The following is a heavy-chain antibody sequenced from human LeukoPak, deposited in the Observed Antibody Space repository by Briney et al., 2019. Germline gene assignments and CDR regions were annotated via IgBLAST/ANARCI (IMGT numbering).Heavy chain of an antibody. Sequence: SETLSLTCTVSGGSINNYYWSWIRQPPGKGLEWIGYIYYSGKTNYNPSLKSRVTISVDTSKNQFSLKLSSVTAADTAVYYCARVGQQLASFDYWGQGTLVTVSS. D-gene: IGHD6-13*01. J-gene: IGHJ4*02. CDR3: ARVGQQLASFDY. CDR1: GGSINNYY. CDR2: IYYSGKT. V-gene: IGHV4-59*12.